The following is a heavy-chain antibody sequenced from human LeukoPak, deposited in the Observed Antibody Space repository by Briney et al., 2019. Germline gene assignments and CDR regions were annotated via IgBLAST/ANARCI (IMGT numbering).Heavy chain of an antibody. J-gene: IGHJ4*02. Sequence: GGSLRLSCAASGFTFSSYSMNWVRQTPGKGLEWVSSISSSSSYIYYAGSVKGRFTISRDNAKNSLYLQMNSLRAEDTAVYYCAREPNYYDSSGYSTSGGQGTLVTVSS. CDR3: AREPNYYDSSGYSTS. V-gene: IGHV3-21*01. CDR2: ISSSSSYI. CDR1: GFTFSSYS. D-gene: IGHD3-22*01.